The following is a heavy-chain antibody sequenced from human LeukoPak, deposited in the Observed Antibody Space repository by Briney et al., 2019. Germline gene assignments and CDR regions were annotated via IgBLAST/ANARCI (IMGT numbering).Heavy chain of an antibody. D-gene: IGHD3-10*01. J-gene: IGHJ4*02. CDR3: ARNGVRGHYFDY. CDR1: GGSISSSDW. CDR2: IYRRGST. Sequence: SETLSLTCAVSGGSISSSDWWSWVRQPPGKGLEWIGEIYRRGSTSHNPSLKSRVTISLDESENQFSLRLTSVTAADTAVYYCARNGVRGHYFDYWGQGTLVTVSS. V-gene: IGHV4-4*02.